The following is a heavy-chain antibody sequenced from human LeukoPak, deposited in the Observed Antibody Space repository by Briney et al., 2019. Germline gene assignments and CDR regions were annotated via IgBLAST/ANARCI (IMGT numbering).Heavy chain of an antibody. CDR3: ARALGYCGSTSCYTPYYYYYGMDV. CDR1: GGSISSSNW. V-gene: IGHV4-4*02. D-gene: IGHD2-2*02. CDR2: IYHSGST. J-gene: IGHJ6*02. Sequence: SGTLSLTCAVSGGSISSSNWWSWVRQPPGKGLEWIGEIYHSGSTNYNPSLKSRVTISVDTSKNQFSLKLSSVTAADTAVYYCARALGYCGSTSCYTPYYYYYGMDVWGQGTTVTVSS.